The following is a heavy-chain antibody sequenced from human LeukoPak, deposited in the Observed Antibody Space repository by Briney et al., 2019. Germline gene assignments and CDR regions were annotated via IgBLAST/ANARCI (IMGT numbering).Heavy chain of an antibody. CDR2: IYTSGST. V-gene: IGHV4-4*07. J-gene: IGHJ4*02. CDR3: ARGVGAHRSGYFDY. CDR1: GGSISSYY. D-gene: IGHD1-26*01. Sequence: PSGTLSLTCAVSGGSISSYYWSWIRQPAGKGLEWIGRIYTSGSTNYNPSLKSRVTMSVDTSKNQFSLKLSSVTAADTAVYYCARGVGAHRSGYFDYWGQGTLVTVSS.